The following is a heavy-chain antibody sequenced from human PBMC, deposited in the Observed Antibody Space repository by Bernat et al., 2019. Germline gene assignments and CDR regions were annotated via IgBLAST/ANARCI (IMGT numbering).Heavy chain of an antibody. J-gene: IGHJ4*02. Sequence: EVQLVESGGGLVQPGGSLKLSCAASGFTFSGSAMHWVRQASGKGLEWVGRIRSKANSYATAYAASVKGRFTISRDDSKNTAYLQMNSLKTEDTAVYYCTRHVGIAVTNDYWCQGTLVTVSS. D-gene: IGHD6-19*01. CDR3: TRHVGIAVTNDY. CDR1: GFTFSGSA. V-gene: IGHV3-73*01. CDR2: IRSKANSYAT.